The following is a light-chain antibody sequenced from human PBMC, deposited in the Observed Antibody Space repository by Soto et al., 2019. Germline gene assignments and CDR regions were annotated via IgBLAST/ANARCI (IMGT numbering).Light chain of an antibody. V-gene: IGLV1-44*01. CDR1: SSNIGLNT. CDR2: TND. J-gene: IGLJ1*01. CDR3: VAWDDSLNGYV. Sequence: QSVLTQPPSASGTPGQRVTISCSGSSSNIGLNTVTWYQHLPRAAPKLPIYTNDQRPSGVPDRFSASKSGTAASLAISGLQSEDEADYYCVAWDDSLNGYVFGTGTKLTVL.